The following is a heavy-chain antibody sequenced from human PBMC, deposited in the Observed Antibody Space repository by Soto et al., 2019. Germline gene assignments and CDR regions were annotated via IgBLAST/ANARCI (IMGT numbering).Heavy chain of an antibody. V-gene: IGHV3-23*01. CDR2: MSGSGDNA. CDR1: GFIFSSYA. D-gene: IGHD3-3*01. Sequence: EVQLLESGGGLVQPGGSLRLSCAASGFIFSSYAMSWVRQAPGKGLEWVSAMSGSGDNAYYADSVKGRFTIARGNSKNLLTLQMKSLRAEDTAIYYYARFFAAGTRGYLDSWGQGTLVTVSS. CDR3: ARFFAAGTRGYLDS. J-gene: IGHJ4*02.